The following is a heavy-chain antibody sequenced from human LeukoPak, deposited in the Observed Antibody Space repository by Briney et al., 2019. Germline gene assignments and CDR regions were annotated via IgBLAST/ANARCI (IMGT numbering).Heavy chain of an antibody. Sequence: GGSLRLSCADSGFTFINYAMSWVRQAPGKGLEWVSSISSSSSYIYYADSVKGRFTISRDNAKNSLYLQMNSLRAEDTAVYYCARGRGWENSSGYYRGYFDYWGQGTLVTVSS. CDR2: ISSSSSYI. CDR1: GFTFINYA. CDR3: ARGRGWENSSGYYRGYFDY. D-gene: IGHD3-22*01. J-gene: IGHJ4*02. V-gene: IGHV3-21*01.